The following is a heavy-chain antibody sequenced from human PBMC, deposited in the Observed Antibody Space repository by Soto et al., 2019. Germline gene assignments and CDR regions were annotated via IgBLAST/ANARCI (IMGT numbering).Heavy chain of an antibody. V-gene: IGHV5-51*01. J-gene: IGHJ6*02. Sequence: RESLKISGKGSGCSFTKYWIGWVRQMHGKGLEWMAIIYPDESDTRYSPSFQGQVTISADKSISTAYLQWSSLKASDTAMYYCVRMGFSGGGYLSYYYYGMDIWGQGTTVTVS. CDR3: VRMGFSGGGYLSYYYYGMDI. D-gene: IGHD5-12*01. CDR2: IYPDESDT. CDR1: GCSFTKYW.